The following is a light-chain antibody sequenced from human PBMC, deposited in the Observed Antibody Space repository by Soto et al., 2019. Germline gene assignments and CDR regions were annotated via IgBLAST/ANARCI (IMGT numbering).Light chain of an antibody. CDR2: GAS. CDR1: RSVSSN. V-gene: IGKV3-15*01. Sequence: IVMTQSPATLSVSPGERATLSCRASRSVSSNLAWYQQKPGQAPRLLMYGASTRATGIPARFSGSGSGTDFTLTISSLEPEDFAVYYCQQRSVWPPTTFGQGTRLEIK. J-gene: IGKJ5*01. CDR3: QQRSVWPPTT.